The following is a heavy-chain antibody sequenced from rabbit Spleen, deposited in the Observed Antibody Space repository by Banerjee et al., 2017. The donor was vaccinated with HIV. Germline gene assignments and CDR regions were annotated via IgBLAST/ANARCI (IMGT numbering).Heavy chain of an antibody. D-gene: IGHD1-1*01. V-gene: IGHV1S40*01. CDR2: VYTGNGKT. Sequence: QSLEESGGGLVKPGGTLTLTCKASGFSFSSSYDMCWVRQAPGKGLEWIACVYTGNGKTYYASWARGRITISKTSSTTVTLQMTSLTAADTATYFCARDGSGGISYYFNLWGPGTLVTVS. J-gene: IGHJ4*01. CDR3: ARDGSGGISYYFNL. CDR1: GFSFSSSYD.